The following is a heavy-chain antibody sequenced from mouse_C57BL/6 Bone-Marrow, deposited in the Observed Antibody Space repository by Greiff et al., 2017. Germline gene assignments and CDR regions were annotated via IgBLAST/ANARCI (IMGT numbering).Heavy chain of an antibody. D-gene: IGHD1-1*01. CDR3: IYGSYAMDY. J-gene: IGHJ4*01. CDR2: LYPVNSDT. CDR1: CYTFTSSW. Sequence: EVQLQQSGTVLARPGASVKMSCKTSCYTFTSSWMHWVKQRPGQGLEWIGALYPVNSDTSYNPKFKGKAKLPAVTSASTAYMELSSLTNEDSAVYYCIYGSYAMDYWGQGTSGTVSS. V-gene: IGHV1-5*01.